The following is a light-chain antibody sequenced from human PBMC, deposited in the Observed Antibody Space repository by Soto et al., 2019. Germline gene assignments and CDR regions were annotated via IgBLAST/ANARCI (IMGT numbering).Light chain of an antibody. CDR3: QQANTFPQT. CDR2: AAS. V-gene: IGKV1-12*01. Sequence: DIKIKQSTSSVSASVGERFTITCRASQSISSWLAWYQQKPGXAPKLLIYAASSLQSGVPSRFSGSGFGTDFTLTISSLQPEDFATYHCQQANTFPQTFGQGTKV. CDR1: QSISSW. J-gene: IGKJ1*01.